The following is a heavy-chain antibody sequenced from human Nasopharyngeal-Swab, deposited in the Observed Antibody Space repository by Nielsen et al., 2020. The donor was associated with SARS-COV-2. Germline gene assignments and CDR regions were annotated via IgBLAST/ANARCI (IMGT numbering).Heavy chain of an antibody. Sequence: SVKVSCKASGGTFSSYAISWVRQAPGQGLEWVGGIIPIFGTANYAQKFQGRVTITADESTSTAYMELSSLRSEDTAVYYCARGEKIAAAGTKWFDPWGQGTLVTVSS. CDR2: IIPIFGTA. CDR3: ARGEKIAAAGTKWFDP. V-gene: IGHV1-69*13. D-gene: IGHD6-13*01. J-gene: IGHJ5*02. CDR1: GGTFSSYA.